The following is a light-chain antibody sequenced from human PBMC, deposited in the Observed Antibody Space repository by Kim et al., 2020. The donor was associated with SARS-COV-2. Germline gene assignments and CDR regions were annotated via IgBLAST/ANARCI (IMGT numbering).Light chain of an antibody. CDR3: QQYTKLPLT. CDR1: QSVSSY. CDR2: GAS. V-gene: IGKV3-15*01. J-gene: IGKJ4*01. Sequence: EIVLTQSPATLSVSPGERATLSCSASQSVSSYLAWYQQKPGQAPRLLIYGASTRATCIPARFSSSWSGTEFSLTISSLQAEDLAVYYCQQYTKLPLTFGGGTKVDIK.